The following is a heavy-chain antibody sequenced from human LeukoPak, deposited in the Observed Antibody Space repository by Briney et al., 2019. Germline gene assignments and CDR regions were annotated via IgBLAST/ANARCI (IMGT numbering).Heavy chain of an antibody. Sequence: GGSLRLSCAASGFTFSSYSMNWVRQAPGKGLEWVSSISSSSSYIYYADSVKGRFTISRDNAKNSLYLQMNSLRAGDTAVYYCARGGDIGVVVAATGYGMDVWGRGTTVTVSS. V-gene: IGHV3-21*01. J-gene: IGHJ6*02. D-gene: IGHD2-15*01. CDR2: ISSSSSYI. CDR1: GFTFSSYS. CDR3: ARGGDIGVVVAATGYGMDV.